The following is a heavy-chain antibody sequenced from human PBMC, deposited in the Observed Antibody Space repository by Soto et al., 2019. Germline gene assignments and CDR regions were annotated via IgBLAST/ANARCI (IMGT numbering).Heavy chain of an antibody. CDR1: GFTFGSYA. J-gene: IGHJ3*02. V-gene: IGHV3-23*01. CDR2: ISGSGGST. CDR3: AKDFNLGSSSPRPHGFDI. D-gene: IGHD2-2*01. Sequence: PGGSLRLSCAASGFTFGSYAMSWVRQAPGKGLEWVSAISGSGGSTYYADSVKGRFTISRDNSKNTLYLQMNSLRAEDTAVYYCAKDFNLGSSSPRPHGFDIWGQGTMVTVSS.